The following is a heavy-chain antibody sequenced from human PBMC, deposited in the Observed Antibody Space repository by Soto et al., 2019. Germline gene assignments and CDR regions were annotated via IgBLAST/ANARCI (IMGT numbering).Heavy chain of an antibody. CDR1: GFTVSSNY. D-gene: IGHD2-15*01. J-gene: IGHJ4*02. Sequence: GGSLRLSCAASGFTVSSNYMSWVRQAPGKGLEWVSVIYSGGSTYYADSVKGRFTISRDNSKNTLYLQMNSLRAEDTAVYYCARDHLGYCSGGSCFSYYSDYWGQGTLVTVSS. CDR2: IYSGGST. CDR3: ARDHLGYCSGGSCFSYYSDY. V-gene: IGHV3-66*01.